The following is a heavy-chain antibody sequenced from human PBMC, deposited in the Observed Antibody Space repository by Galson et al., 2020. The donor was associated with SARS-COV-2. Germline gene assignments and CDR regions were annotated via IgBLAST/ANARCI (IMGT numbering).Heavy chain of an antibody. D-gene: IGHD6-19*01. J-gene: IGHJ4*02. CDR3: AAYINGWWC. CDR1: GFTFTTSW. Sequence: TGGSLSLTCAASGFTFTTSWMHWLRHTPGKGLVWLSNMDSDGNTRQYADSVKGRLIISRDNAKNTLFLQINSLRVDDTAVYYCAAYINGWWCWGQGTLVTVSS. V-gene: IGHV3-74*03. CDR2: MDSDGNTR.